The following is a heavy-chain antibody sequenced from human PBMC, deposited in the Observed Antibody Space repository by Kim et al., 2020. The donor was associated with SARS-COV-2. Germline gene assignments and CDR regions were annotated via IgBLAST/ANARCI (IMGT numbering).Heavy chain of an antibody. D-gene: IGHD3-16*02. CDR1: GYTFTNNA. J-gene: IGHJ4*02. Sequence: ASVKVSCKASGYTFTNNAISWVRQAPGQGLEWMGWINTDTGNPTYAQAFTRRFVFSVYTSVTTAYLQISSLEAEDTALYYCARVIWGTYRYTDYWGQGTL. CDR3: ARVIWGTYRYTDY. V-gene: IGHV7-4-1*02. CDR2: INTDTGNP.